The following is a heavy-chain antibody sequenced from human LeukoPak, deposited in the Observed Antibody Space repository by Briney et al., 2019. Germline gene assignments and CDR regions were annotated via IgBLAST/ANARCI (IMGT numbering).Heavy chain of an antibody. V-gene: IGHV5-51*01. D-gene: IGHD3-16*02. Sequence: GESLKISCKGSGYSFTSYWIGWVRQMPGKGLEWMGIIYPGDSDTRYSPSFQGQVTISADKSISTAYLQWSSLKASDTAMYYCARRDVNVTLKYRMRAESNAFDIWGQGTMVTVSS. CDR3: ARRDVNVTLKYRMRAESNAFDI. CDR1: GYSFTSYW. J-gene: IGHJ3*02. CDR2: IYPGDSDT.